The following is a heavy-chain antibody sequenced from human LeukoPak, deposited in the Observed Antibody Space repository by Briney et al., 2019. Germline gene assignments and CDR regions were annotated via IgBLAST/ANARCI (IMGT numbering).Heavy chain of an antibody. CDR3: ARAGGFFSPFGY. V-gene: IGHV4-30-2*01. Sequence: SETLSLTCAVSGGSISSGGYSWSWIRQPPGKGLEWIGYIYHSGSTYYNPSLKSRVTISVDKSKNQFSLKLSSVTAADTAVYYCARAGGFFSPFGYWGQGTLVTVSS. D-gene: IGHD3-16*01. J-gene: IGHJ4*02. CDR1: GGSISSGGYS. CDR2: IYHSGST.